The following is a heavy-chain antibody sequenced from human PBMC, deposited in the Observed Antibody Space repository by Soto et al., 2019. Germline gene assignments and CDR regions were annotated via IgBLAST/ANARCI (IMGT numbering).Heavy chain of an antibody. J-gene: IGHJ4*02. V-gene: IGHV4-31*03. CDR1: GGSISRSGYF. CDR3: ARSSRSYFDY. CDR2: IYDSGST. Sequence: SETLSLTCTVSGGSISRSGYFWSWIRQHPGKGLEWIGYIYDSGSTYYNPSLKSRVYLSVDTSKNQFSLNLTSVTAADTAMYYCARSSRSYFDYWGQGTLVTVSS.